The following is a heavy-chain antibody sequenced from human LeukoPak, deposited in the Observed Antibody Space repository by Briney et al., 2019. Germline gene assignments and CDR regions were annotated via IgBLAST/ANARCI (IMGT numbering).Heavy chain of an antibody. CDR3: AKSPPSSGRSPFDY. V-gene: IGHV3-23*01. D-gene: IGHD6-19*01. CDR1: GFTFSSYA. Sequence: GGSLRLXCAASGFTFSSYAMSWVRRAPGKGLEWVSAISGSGGSTYYADSVKGRFTISRDNSKNTLYLQMNSLRAEDTAIYYCAKSPPSSGRSPFDYWGQGTLVTVSS. CDR2: ISGSGGST. J-gene: IGHJ4*02.